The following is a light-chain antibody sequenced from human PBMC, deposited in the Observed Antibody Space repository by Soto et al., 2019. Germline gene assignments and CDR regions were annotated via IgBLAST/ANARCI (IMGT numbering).Light chain of an antibody. CDR3: QKFNTAPLT. V-gene: IGKV1-27*01. Sequence: DIQMTQSPSSLSASVGDRVTSTCRASQDISVYLAWYQQKPGKVPKLLIYSASTLQSGVPSRFSGSGSGTDFTLTISSLQPEDVANYYCQKFNTAPLTFGQGTRLEIK. CDR1: QDISVY. J-gene: IGKJ5*01. CDR2: SAS.